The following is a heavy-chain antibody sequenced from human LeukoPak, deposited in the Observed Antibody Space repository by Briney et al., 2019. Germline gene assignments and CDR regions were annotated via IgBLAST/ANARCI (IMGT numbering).Heavy chain of an antibody. Sequence: SETLSLTCTVSGGSISSYYWSWIRQPAGKGLEWIGRIYTSGSTNYNPSLKSRVTISVDKSKDQFSLKLSSVTAADTAVYYCARDRRTTGTTGWFDPWGRGTLVTVSS. CDR3: ARDRRTTGTTGWFDP. V-gene: IGHV4-4*07. J-gene: IGHJ5*02. CDR2: IYTSGST. D-gene: IGHD1-1*01. CDR1: GGSISSYY.